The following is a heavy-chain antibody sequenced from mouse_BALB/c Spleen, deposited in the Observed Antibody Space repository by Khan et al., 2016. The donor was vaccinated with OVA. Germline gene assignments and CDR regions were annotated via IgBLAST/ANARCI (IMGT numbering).Heavy chain of an antibody. J-gene: IGHJ4*01. CDR1: GYTFTNYG. CDR3: ARTPYSSYTLDY. Sequence: QIQLVQSGPELKKPAETVKISCKVSGYTFTNYGMNWVKQSPGKALKWMGWINTYTGEPTYADDFTGRFAFSLETSASTVFLLINNLKNEATATYYCARTPYSSYTLDYWGQGTSVTVSS. D-gene: IGHD2-10*01. V-gene: IGHV9-3-1*01. CDR2: INTYTGEP.